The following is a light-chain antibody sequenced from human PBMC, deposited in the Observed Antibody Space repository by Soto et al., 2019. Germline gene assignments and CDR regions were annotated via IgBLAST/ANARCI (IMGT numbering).Light chain of an antibody. J-gene: IGKJ2*01. CDR3: QQYYNWPPLYT. CDR1: QSVSTN. Sequence: EIVMTQSPATLSVSPGEGATLSCRASQSVSTNLAWYQQKPGQAPRLLISRASTRAAGVPARFSGSGSGTEFNLTISSLQSEDFAVYYCQQYYNWPPLYTFGQGTKLEIK. V-gene: IGKV3-15*01. CDR2: RAS.